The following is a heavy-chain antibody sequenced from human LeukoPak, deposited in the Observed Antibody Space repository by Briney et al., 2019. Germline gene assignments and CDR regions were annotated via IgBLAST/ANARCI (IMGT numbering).Heavy chain of an antibody. CDR3: ARAPAEIGGYYPEYFRH. D-gene: IGHD3-22*01. V-gene: IGHV3-74*01. J-gene: IGHJ1*01. CDR1: GFTFSRYW. CDR2: TKSDGST. Sequence: GGSLRLSCAASGFTFSRYWMHWVRQAPGKGLVWVSRTKSDGSTNYADSVKGRFTISRDNAKNTVSLQMNSLRAEDTGVYYCARAPAEIGGYYPEYFRHWGQGTLVTVSS.